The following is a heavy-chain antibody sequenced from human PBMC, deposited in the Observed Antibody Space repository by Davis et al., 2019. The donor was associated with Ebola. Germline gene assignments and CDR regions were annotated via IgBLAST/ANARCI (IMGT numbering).Heavy chain of an antibody. CDR3: GTGFSMKARAQNGYMDV. CDR2: FLYGGTT. Sequence: PSETLSLTCTVSGASISSSAYFWGWIRQPPGKGLEWIGIFLYGGTTHYSPSLKSRVAMSIDTSTNQLSLTLTSVTAADTATYFCGTGFSMKARAQNGYMDVWGKGTSVTVSS. D-gene: IGHD3-22*01. V-gene: IGHV4-39*07. CDR1: GASISSSAYF. J-gene: IGHJ6*03.